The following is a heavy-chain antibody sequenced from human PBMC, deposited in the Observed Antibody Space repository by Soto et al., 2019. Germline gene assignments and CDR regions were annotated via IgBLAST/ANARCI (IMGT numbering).Heavy chain of an antibody. V-gene: IGHV1-8*01. Sequence: VKVSCKASGYTFTSYDINWVRQATGQGLEWMGWMNPNSGNTGYAQKFQGRVTMTRNTSISTAYMELSSLRSEDTAVYYCARGGIITMIVPDAFDIWGQGTMVTVSS. J-gene: IGHJ3*02. CDR1: GYTFTSYD. D-gene: IGHD3-22*01. CDR2: MNPNSGNT. CDR3: ARGGIITMIVPDAFDI.